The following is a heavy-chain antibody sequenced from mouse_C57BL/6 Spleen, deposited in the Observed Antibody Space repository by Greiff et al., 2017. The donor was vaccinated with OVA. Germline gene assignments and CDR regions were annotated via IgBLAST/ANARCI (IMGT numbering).Heavy chain of an antibody. CDR3: ARRWDYYGSSYPYAMDY. V-gene: IGHV1-81*01. J-gene: IGHJ4*01. CDR2: IYPRSGNT. CDR1: GYTFTSYG. Sequence: QVQLKQSGAELARPGASVKLSCKASGYTFTSYGISWVKQRTGQGLEWIGEIYPRSGNTYYNEKFKGKATLTADKSSSTAYMELRSLTSEDSAVYFCARRWDYYGSSYPYAMDYWGQGTSVTVSS. D-gene: IGHD1-1*01.